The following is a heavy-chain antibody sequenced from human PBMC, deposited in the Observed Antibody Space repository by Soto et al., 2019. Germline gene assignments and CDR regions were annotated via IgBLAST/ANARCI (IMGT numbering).Heavy chain of an antibody. D-gene: IGHD6-19*01. V-gene: IGHV3-23*01. CDR1: GFTFSSYT. CDR3: AKDRVGESSVVGG. J-gene: IGHJ4*01. CDR2: ISGSGGST. Sequence: EVQLLESGGGLVQPGGSLRLSCAASGFTFSSYTMSWVRQAPGKGLEWVSGISGSGGSTYYADSVKGRFTTSRDNSKNTRYLQMNSLRAEDRAVYGCAKDRVGESSVVGGWGHGTLVTVSS.